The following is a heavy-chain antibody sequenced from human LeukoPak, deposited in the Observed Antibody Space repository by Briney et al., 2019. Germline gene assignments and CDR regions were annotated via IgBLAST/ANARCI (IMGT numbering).Heavy chain of an antibody. CDR2: INSDGSST. CDR1: GFTFSSYW. J-gene: IGHJ3*02. D-gene: IGHD2-15*01. CDR3: ASPRGWSPLVDI. V-gene: IGHV3-74*01. Sequence: GGSLRLSCAASGFTFSSYWMHWVRQAPGKGLVWVSRINSDGSSTSYADSVKGRFTISRDNAKNTLYLQMNSLRAEDTAVYYCASPRGWSPLVDIWGQGTMVTVSS.